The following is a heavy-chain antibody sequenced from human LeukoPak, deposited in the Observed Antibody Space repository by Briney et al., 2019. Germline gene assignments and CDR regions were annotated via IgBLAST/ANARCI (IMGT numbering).Heavy chain of an antibody. D-gene: IGHD1-1*01. V-gene: IGHV3-23*01. CDR1: GFTFSNYG. Sequence: GGSLRLSCAASGFTFSNYGLSWVRQAPGKGLEWVSGITGSGGSTYYADSVKGRFTISRDNSKNTLYLQMNSLRAEDTAIYYCARDPYNGAYSEGYYYYYMDVWGKGTTVTVSS. J-gene: IGHJ6*03. CDR3: ARDPYNGAYSEGYYYYYMDV. CDR2: ITGSGGST.